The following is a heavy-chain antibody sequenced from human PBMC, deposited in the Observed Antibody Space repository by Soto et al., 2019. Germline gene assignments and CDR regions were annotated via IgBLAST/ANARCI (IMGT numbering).Heavy chain of an antibody. V-gene: IGHV4-34*01. Sequence: SETLSLTCAVYGGSFSGYYWSWIRQPPGKGLEWIGEINHSGSTNYNPSLKSRVTISVDTSKNQFPLKLSSVTAADTAVYYCARVSGIYYYGMDVWGQGTTVTVSS. D-gene: IGHD3-10*01. J-gene: IGHJ6*02. CDR2: INHSGST. CDR1: GGSFSGYY. CDR3: ARVSGIYYYGMDV.